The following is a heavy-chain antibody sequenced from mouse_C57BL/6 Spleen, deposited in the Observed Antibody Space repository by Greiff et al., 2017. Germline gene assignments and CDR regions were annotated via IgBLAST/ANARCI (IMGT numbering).Heavy chain of an antibody. Sequence: LQESGAELVRPGTSVKVSCKASGYAFTNYLIEWVKQRPGQGLEWIGVINPGSGGTNYNEKFKGKATLTADKSSSTAYMQLSSLTSEDSAVYFCARGYYFDYWGQGTTLTVSS. CDR2: INPGSGGT. J-gene: IGHJ2*01. CDR1: GYAFTNYL. V-gene: IGHV1-54*01. CDR3: ARGYYFDY.